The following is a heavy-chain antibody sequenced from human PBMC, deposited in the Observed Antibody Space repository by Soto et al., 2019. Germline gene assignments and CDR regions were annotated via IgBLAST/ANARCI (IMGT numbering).Heavy chain of an antibody. Sequence: GGSLRLSCAASGFTFSSYAMSWVRQAPGKGLEWVSAISGSGGSTYYADSVKGRFTISRDNSKNTLYLQMNSLRAEDTAVYYCANGGYCSGGSCYSFEAFDYWGQGTLVTVSS. CDR1: GFTFSSYA. J-gene: IGHJ4*02. D-gene: IGHD2-15*01. V-gene: IGHV3-23*01. CDR2: ISGSGGST. CDR3: ANGGYCSGGSCYSFEAFDY.